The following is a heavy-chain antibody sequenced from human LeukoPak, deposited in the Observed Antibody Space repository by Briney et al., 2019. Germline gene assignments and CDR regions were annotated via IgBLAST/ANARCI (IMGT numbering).Heavy chain of an antibody. CDR3: AKDPHY. J-gene: IGHJ4*02. V-gene: IGHV3-23*01. CDR1: GFTFSSYS. CDR2: ISGSGDNI. Sequence: GGSLRLSCAASGFTFSSYSMNWVRQAPGKGLEWVSAISGSGDNIYHADSVKGRFTTSRDNSKSTLYLQMNSLRPEDTAVYYCAKDPHYWGQGILVTVSS.